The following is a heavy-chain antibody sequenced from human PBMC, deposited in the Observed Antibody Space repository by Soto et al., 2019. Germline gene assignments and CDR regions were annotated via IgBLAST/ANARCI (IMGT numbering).Heavy chain of an antibody. V-gene: IGHV3-30-3*01. CDR1: GFTFSSYG. CDR3: ARTAGGRVRGALDI. CDR2: IPNTENKK. D-gene: IGHD6-13*01. J-gene: IGHJ3*02. Sequence: QVHLEESGGGVVQPGTSLRLSCVASGFTFSSYGMHWVRQAPGKGLEWVAVIPNTENKKYYADSVKGRFTISRDNSQNTLFLQMDSLMSEDTAMYYCARTAGGRVRGALDIWGQGTMVTL.